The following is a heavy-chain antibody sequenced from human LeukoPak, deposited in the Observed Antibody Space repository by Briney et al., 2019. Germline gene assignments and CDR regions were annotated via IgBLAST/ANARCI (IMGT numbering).Heavy chain of an antibody. CDR2: ISWNSGSI. D-gene: IGHD3-16*02. J-gene: IGHJ4*02. Sequence: GRSLRLSCAASGFTFDDYAMHWVRQAPGKGLEWVSGISWNSGSIGYADSVKGRFTISRDNAKNSLYLQMNSLRAEDTALYYCARDPSYDYVWGSYRFDYWGQGTLVTVSS. CDR1: GFTFDDYA. V-gene: IGHV3-9*01. CDR3: ARDPSYDYVWGSYRFDY.